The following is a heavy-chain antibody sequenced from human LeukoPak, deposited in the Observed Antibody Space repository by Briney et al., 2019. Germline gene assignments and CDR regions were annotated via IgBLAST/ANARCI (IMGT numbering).Heavy chain of an antibody. V-gene: IGHV1-18*01. CDR1: GYTFTSYG. D-gene: IGHD3-22*01. Sequence: ASVKVSCKASGYTFTSYGISWVRQAPGQGLEWMGWISAYNGNTNYAQKLQGRVTMTTDTSTSTAYMELRSLRSDDTAVFYCAREYYYDSSGRRYYYYGMDVWGQGTTVTVSS. CDR3: AREYYYDSSGRRYYYYGMDV. J-gene: IGHJ6*02. CDR2: ISAYNGNT.